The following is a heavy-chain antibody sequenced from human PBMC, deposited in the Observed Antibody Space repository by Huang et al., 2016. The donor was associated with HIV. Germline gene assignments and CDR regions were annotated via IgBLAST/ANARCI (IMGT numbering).Heavy chain of an antibody. D-gene: IGHD3-10*01. CDR3: ARRLRYYYGSGRTSGYFDY. Sequence: EVQLVESGGGLVQPGGSLRLSCTASGFTFSSYWMSWVRQVPGKGREGVDNIKQDGSEKYYGDVVKGRFSISRDNAKNSLYLQMNSLRAEDTAVYYCARRLRYYYGSGRTSGYFDYWGQGTLVTVSS. CDR2: IKQDGSEK. CDR1: GFTFSSYW. J-gene: IGHJ4*02. V-gene: IGHV3-7*01.